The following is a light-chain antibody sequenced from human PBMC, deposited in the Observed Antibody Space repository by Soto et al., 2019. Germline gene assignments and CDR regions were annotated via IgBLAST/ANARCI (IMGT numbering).Light chain of an antibody. V-gene: IGKV1-12*01. CDR1: HVISSW. J-gene: IGKJ2*01. CDR2: AAS. CDR3: QQTNNFPYT. Sequence: DIQMTQSPSSVSASVGDRVTITCRASHVISSWLAWYQQKPGKAPKLLIYAASRLQSGVPSRFSGSESGADFTLTISSLQHEDVATYYCQQTNNFPYTFGQGTKLEIK.